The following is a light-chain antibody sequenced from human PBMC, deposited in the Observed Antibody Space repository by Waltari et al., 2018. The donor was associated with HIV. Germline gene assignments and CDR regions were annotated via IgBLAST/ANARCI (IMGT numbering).Light chain of an antibody. J-gene: IGKJ5*01. CDR1: QSLLHSDGNNY. CDR2: LGS. CDR3: MQSLQTPT. V-gene: IGKV2-28*01. Sequence: DIVMTQSPLSLPVTPGEPASISCRSSQSLLHSDGNNYLEWYVQKPGQSPQLLIHLGSHRASGVPDRFSCSGSGTHFTLKITKVEAEDVGIFFCMQSLQTPTFGQGTRLDIK.